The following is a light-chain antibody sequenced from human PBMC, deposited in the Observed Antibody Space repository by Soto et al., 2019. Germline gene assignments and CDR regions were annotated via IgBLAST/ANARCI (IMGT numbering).Light chain of an antibody. Sequence: DIQMTQSPSTLSGSVGDRVTITCRASQTISSWLAWYQQKPGKAPKLLIYKASTFKSGGPSRFSGSGSGTEFTLTNSSLQPDDFATYYCQHYYSYSEAFGQGTKVELK. V-gene: IGKV1-5*03. J-gene: IGKJ1*01. CDR1: QTISSW. CDR3: QHYYSYSEA. CDR2: KAS.